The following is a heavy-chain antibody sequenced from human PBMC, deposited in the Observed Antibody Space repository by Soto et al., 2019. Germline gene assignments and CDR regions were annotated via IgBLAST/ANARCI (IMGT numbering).Heavy chain of an antibody. D-gene: IGHD3-22*01. V-gene: IGHV1-18*01. J-gene: IGHJ4*02. Sequence: QVQLVQSGGEVKEPGASVQVSCKASGYSFTSYGINWVRQVPGQGLEWMGWISTYDGTTKYAQKVQGRVIMTTDESTSTAYMELRSLRSDDTAVYYCARGQVFEDSRGNLAGYWGQGTLVTVSS. CDR2: ISTYDGTT. CDR3: ARGQVFEDSRGNLAGY. CDR1: GYSFTSYG.